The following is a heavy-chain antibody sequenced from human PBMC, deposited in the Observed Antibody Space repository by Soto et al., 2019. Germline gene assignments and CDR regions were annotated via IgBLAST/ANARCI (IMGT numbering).Heavy chain of an antibody. J-gene: IGHJ5*02. CDR2: IKSKTDGETK. CDR3: CVVKRRDKYRTPGYSSDP. CDR1: GFSFSRAG. D-gene: IGHD2-15*01. V-gene: IGHV3-15*01. Sequence: SGGSLRLSCAASGFSFSRAGMSWVRQAPGKGLEWVGRIKSKTDGETKDYGAPVRGRFTISRDESQDTLYLQMNSLRIEDTAGYYCCVVKRRDKYRTPGYSSDPWGPGPLVTLSS.